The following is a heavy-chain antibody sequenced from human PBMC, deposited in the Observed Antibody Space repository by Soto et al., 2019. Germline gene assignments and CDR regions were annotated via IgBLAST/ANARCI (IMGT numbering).Heavy chain of an antibody. V-gene: IGHV3-66*01. Sequence: DGQLVESGGGLVQPGGSLRLSCVVSGFTVSTNSMSWVRQAPGKGLEWVSIIYSGGITYYADSVKGRFTISRDNSKIMLYLKMNSLRAEDTAVYYCASEATMGRLVVMTGYWGQGTLVTVSS. D-gene: IGHD3-22*01. CDR2: IYSGGIT. CDR1: GFTVSTNS. J-gene: IGHJ4*02. CDR3: ASEATMGRLVVMTGY.